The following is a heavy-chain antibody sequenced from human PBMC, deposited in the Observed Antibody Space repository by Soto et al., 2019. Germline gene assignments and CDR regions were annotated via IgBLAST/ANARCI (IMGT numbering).Heavy chain of an antibody. V-gene: IGHV5-51*01. CDR1: GYSFTNYW. D-gene: IGHD6-6*01. CDR2: IYPGDYDT. Sequence: GESLKISGKGSGYSFTNYWIGWVRQMPGKGLEWMGIIYPGDYDTRYTPSFQGQVTISADKSISTAYLQWSSLKASDTAMYYCASQVGSSGVYYDGMDVWGQGTTVTVSS. J-gene: IGHJ6*02. CDR3: ASQVGSSGVYYDGMDV.